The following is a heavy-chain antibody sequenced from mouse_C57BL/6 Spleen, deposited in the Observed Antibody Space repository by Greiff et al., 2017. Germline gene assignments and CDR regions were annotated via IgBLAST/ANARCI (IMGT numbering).Heavy chain of an antibody. CDR1: GFTFSDYG. J-gene: IGHJ4*01. CDR2: ISSGSSTI. Sequence: EVHLVESGGGLVKPGGSLKLSCAASGFTFSDYGMHWVRQAPEKGLEWVAYISSGSSTIYYADTVKGRFTISRDNAKNTLFLQMTSLRSEDTAMYYCARLEYYGSSYHYYAMDYWGQGTSVTVSS. CDR3: ARLEYYGSSYHYYAMDY. D-gene: IGHD1-1*01. V-gene: IGHV5-17*01.